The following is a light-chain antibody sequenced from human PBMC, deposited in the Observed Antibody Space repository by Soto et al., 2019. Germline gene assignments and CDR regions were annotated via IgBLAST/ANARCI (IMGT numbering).Light chain of an antibody. V-gene: IGKV3-15*01. J-gene: IGKJ1*01. CDR1: QSVSSN. CDR2: GAS. CDR3: QQYNNWPRT. Sequence: EIVMTQSPATLSVSPGERATLSFRASQSVSSNLAWYQQKPGQAPRLLIYGASTRATGIPARFSGSGSGTEFTLTISSLQSEHFAVYYCQQYNNWPRTFGQGTKVAI.